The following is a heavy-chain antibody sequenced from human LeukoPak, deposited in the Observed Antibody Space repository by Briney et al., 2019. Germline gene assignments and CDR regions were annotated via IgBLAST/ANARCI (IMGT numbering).Heavy chain of an antibody. CDR3: ARHGKGVTYFYTFDI. D-gene: IGHD2/OR15-2a*01. CDR2: IYYSGST. CDR1: GGSISSYY. J-gene: IGHJ3*02. Sequence: SETLSLTCTVSGGSISSYYWSWIRQPPGKGLEWIGYIYYSGSTNYNPSLKSRVTISVDTSKNQFSLKLSSVTAADTAVYYCARHGKGVTYFYTFDIWGQGTVVAVSS. V-gene: IGHV4-59*01.